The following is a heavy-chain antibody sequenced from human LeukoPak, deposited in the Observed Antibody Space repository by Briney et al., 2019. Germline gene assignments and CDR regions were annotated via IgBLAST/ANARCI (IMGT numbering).Heavy chain of an antibody. Sequence: GGSLRLSCAASGFIFSDTWMTWVRQAPGKGLAWVASISQDGSEKYYLDSVKGRFTISRDNAKNSLYLQMNSLRAEDTAIYYCAKAARPTNWGQGTLVTVSS. J-gene: IGHJ4*02. CDR3: AKAARPTN. CDR2: ISQDGSEK. D-gene: IGHD2-2*01. V-gene: IGHV3-7*01. CDR1: GFIFSDTW.